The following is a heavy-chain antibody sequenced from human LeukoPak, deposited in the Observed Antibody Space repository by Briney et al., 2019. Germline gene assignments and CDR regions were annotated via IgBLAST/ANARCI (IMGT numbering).Heavy chain of an antibody. CDR1: GYTFTSYY. CDR2: INPNSGGT. Sequence: ASVKVSCKASGYTFTSYYMHWVRQAPGQGLKWMGWINPNSGGTNYAQKFQGRVTMTRDTSISTAYMELSRLRSDDTAVYYCARGYRGLHYYGSGSYPFDPWGQGTLVTVSS. CDR3: ARGYRGLHYYGSGSYPFDP. D-gene: IGHD3-10*01. J-gene: IGHJ5*02. V-gene: IGHV1-2*02.